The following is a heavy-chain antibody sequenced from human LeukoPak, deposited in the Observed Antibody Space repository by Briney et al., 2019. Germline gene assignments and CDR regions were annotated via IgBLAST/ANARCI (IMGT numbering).Heavy chain of an antibody. CDR1: GGSISNGGYY. J-gene: IGHJ6*02. D-gene: IGHD3-10*01. CDR3: ARERAMVRGRVDYYGMDV. Sequence: SETLSLTCTVSGGSISNGGYYWSWIRQHPEKGLEWIGYIYYSGSTYYNPSLKSRVTISVDTSKNQFSLKLSSVTAADTAVYYCARERAMVRGRVDYYGMDVWGQGTTVTVSS. V-gene: IGHV4-31*03. CDR2: IYYSGST.